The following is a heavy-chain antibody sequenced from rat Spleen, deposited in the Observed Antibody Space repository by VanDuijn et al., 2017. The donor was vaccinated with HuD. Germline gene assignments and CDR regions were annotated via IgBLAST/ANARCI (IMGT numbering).Heavy chain of an antibody. V-gene: IGHV5-29*01. D-gene: IGHD1-10*01. Sequence: EVQLVESGGGLVQPGRSLKVSCAASGFTFSDYGMAWVRQAPTKGLEWVATISYDGSSTYYRDSVKGRFTISRDNAKNTQYLQIDSLRSDDTATYYCASVYNNLFDYWGQGVMVTVSS. J-gene: IGHJ2*01. CDR3: ASVYNNLFDY. CDR1: GFTFSDYG. CDR2: ISYDGSST.